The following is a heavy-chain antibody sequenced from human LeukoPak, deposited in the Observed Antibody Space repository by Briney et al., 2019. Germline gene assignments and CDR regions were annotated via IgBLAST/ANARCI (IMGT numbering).Heavy chain of an antibody. CDR3: ARLGQYYDFWSGYEAVYYYYYYMDV. V-gene: IGHV4-4*09. CDR1: GGSISSYY. D-gene: IGHD3-3*01. CDR2: IYTSGST. J-gene: IGHJ6*03. Sequence: SETLSLTSTVSGGSISSYYWSWIRQPPGKGLEWIGYIYTSGSTNYNPSLKSRVTISVDTSKNQFSLKLSSVTAADTAVYYCARLGQYYDFWSGYEAVYYYYYYMDVWGKGTTVTVSS.